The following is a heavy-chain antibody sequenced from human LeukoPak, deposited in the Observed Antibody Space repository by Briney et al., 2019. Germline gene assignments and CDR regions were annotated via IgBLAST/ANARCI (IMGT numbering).Heavy chain of an antibody. CDR3: ASGGPGVKWLLNSYYYYYMDV. CDR2: IYYSGST. Sequence: PSETLSLTCTVSGGSISSSSYYWGWIRQPPGKGLEWIGSIYYSGSTYYNPSLKSRVTISVDTSKNQFSLKLSSVTAADTAVYYCASGGPGVKWLLNSYYYYYMDVWGKGTTVTVSS. V-gene: IGHV4-39*01. D-gene: IGHD5-12*01. CDR1: GGSISSSSYY. J-gene: IGHJ6*03.